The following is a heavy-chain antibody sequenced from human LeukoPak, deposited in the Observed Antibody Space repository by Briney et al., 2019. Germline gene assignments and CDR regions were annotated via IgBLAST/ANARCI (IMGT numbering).Heavy chain of an antibody. CDR3: AKDGGSSWFYFDS. D-gene: IGHD6-13*01. CDR2: ISSSSSTI. J-gene: IGHJ4*02. Sequence: GGSLRLSCAASGFTFSSYSMNWVRQAPGKGLEWVSYISSSSSTIYYADSVKGRFTISRDNSKNTLYLQMNSLRAEDTAVYYCAKDGGSSWFYFDSWGQGTLVTVSS. V-gene: IGHV3-48*01. CDR1: GFTFSSYS.